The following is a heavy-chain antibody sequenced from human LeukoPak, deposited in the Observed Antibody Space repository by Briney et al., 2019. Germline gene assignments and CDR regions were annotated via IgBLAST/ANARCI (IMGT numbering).Heavy chain of an antibody. CDR3: ARDNGSSGYSSEYFQH. Sequence: PGGSLRLSCAASGFTFSSYAMSWVRQAPGKGLEWVSYISSSGNTIYYADSVKGRFTISRDNAKNSLYLQMNSLRAEDTAVYYCARDNGSSGYSSEYFQHWGQGTLVTVSS. D-gene: IGHD3-22*01. CDR2: ISSSGNTI. J-gene: IGHJ1*01. CDR1: GFTFSSYA. V-gene: IGHV3-48*03.